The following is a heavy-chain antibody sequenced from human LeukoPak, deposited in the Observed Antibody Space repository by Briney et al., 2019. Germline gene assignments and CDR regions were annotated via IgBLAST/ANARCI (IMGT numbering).Heavy chain of an antibody. CDR3: ARDLGYCTNGVCHTRFDY. J-gene: IGHJ4*02. CDR2: ISGSGGST. V-gene: IGHV3-23*01. Sequence: GGSLRLSCAASGFTFSSYAMSWVRQAPGKGLEWVSVISGSGGSTYHADSVKGRFTISRDDSKNTLYLQMNSLRAEDTAVYYCARDLGYCTNGVCHTRFDYWGQGTLVAVSS. CDR1: GFTFSSYA. D-gene: IGHD2-8*01.